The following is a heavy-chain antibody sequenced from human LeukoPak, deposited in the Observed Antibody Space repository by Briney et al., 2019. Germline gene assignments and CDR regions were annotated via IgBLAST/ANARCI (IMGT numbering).Heavy chain of an antibody. D-gene: IGHD3-16*02. V-gene: IGHV3-7*03. CDR1: GFTFSSYW. CDR3: AKGLQYYDYVWGSYRLGYYFDS. J-gene: IGHJ4*02. CDR2: IKGDGSQT. Sequence: GSLRLSCAASGFTFSSYWMTWVRQGPGKGLEWVANIKGDGSQTYYMDSVEGRFTISRDNAKNLVYLQMNSLRAEDTAVYFCAKGLQYYDYVWGSYRLGYYFDSWGQGTLVSVSS.